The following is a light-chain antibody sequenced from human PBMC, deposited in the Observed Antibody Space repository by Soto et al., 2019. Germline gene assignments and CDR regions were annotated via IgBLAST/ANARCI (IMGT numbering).Light chain of an antibody. CDR2: STY. V-gene: IGLV7-43*01. Sequence: QAVVTQAPSLTVSPGGTVTLTCASSTGPVTSAHYPNWFQQKPGQAPRALIYSTYYKHSWTPARFSGSLLGDKAALTLSGVQPEDEDDYYCLLYIRETPSYVFGGGTKVT. CDR1: TGPVTSAHY. CDR3: LLYIRETPSYV. J-gene: IGLJ1*01.